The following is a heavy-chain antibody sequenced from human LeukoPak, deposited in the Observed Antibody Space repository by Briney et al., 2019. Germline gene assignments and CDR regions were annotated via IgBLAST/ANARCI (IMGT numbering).Heavy chain of an antibody. CDR3: AKVGSSWYFAFDI. CDR2: ISSSGSTI. D-gene: IGHD6-13*01. V-gene: IGHV3-11*01. CDR1: GFTFSDYY. Sequence: KTGGSLRLSCAASGFTFSDYYMSWIRQAPGKGLEWVSYISSSGSTIYYADSVKGRFTISRDNAKNSLYLQMNSLRAEDTAVYYCAKVGSSWYFAFDIWGQGTMVTVSS. J-gene: IGHJ3*02.